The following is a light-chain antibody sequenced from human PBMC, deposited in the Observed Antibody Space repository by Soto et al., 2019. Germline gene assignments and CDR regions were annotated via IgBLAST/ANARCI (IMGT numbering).Light chain of an antibody. Sequence: QSALTQPASVSGSPGQSITISCSGTSSDIGGYNYVSWYQQHPGKAPKLMIYDVSNRPSGVSNRFSGSKSGNTASLTISGLQAEDEAVYYCSSFSSSTIYVFGTGTKLTVL. CDR2: DVS. J-gene: IGLJ1*01. CDR3: SSFSSSTIYV. V-gene: IGLV2-14*03. CDR1: SSDIGGYNY.